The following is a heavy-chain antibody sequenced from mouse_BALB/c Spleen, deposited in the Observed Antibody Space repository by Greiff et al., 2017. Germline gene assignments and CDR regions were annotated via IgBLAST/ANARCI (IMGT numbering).Heavy chain of an antibody. CDR3: ARDRRYGYYKVYYAMDY. D-gene: IGHD2-3*01. J-gene: IGHJ4*01. V-gene: IGHV2-6-7*01. CDR1: GFSLTGYG. Sequence: QVQLKESGPGLVAPSQSLSITCTVSGFSLTGYGVNWVRQPPGKGLEWLGMIWGDGSTDYNSALKSRLSISKDNSKSQVFLKMNSLQTDDTARYYCARDRRYGYYKVYYAMDYWGQGTSVTVSS. CDR2: IWGDGST.